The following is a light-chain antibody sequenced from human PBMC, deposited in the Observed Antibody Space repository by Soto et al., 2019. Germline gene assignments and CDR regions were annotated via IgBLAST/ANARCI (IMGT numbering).Light chain of an antibody. CDR1: QSVGSSY. CDR3: QQYGSSPA. J-gene: IGKJ1*01. V-gene: IGKV3-20*01. CDR2: GAS. Sequence: EIVLTQSPGTLSLSPGERATLSCRASQSVGSSYLAWYQHKPGQAPRLLIYGASSRAAGIPDRFSGSGSGTDFTLTISRLEPEDFAVYYCQQYGSSPAFGQGTKVDIK.